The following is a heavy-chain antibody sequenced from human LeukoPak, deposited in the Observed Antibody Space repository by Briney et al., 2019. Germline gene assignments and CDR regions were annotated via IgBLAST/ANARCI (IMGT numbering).Heavy chain of an antibody. J-gene: IGHJ4*02. V-gene: IGHV3-33*06. CDR2: K. D-gene: IGHD6-13*01. Sequence: KYYADSVKGRFTTSRDNSKNTLYLQMNSLRAEDTAVYYCAKVVQYTASTGTGLDYWGQGTLVTVSS. CDR3: AKVVQYTASTGTGLDY.